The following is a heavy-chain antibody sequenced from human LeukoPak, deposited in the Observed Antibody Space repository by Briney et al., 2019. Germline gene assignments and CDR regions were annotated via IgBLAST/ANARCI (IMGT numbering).Heavy chain of an antibody. D-gene: IGHD5-12*01. J-gene: IGHJ4*02. CDR1: GGSISSGDYY. Sequence: PSQTLSLTCTVSGGSISSGDYYWSWIRQPPGKGLEWIGYIYYSGSTHYNPSLKSRVTISVDTSKNQFSLKLSSVTAADTAVYYCARDSGGYGAAVDYWGQGTLVTVSS. CDR2: IYYSGST. CDR3: ARDSGGYGAAVDY. V-gene: IGHV4-30-4*08.